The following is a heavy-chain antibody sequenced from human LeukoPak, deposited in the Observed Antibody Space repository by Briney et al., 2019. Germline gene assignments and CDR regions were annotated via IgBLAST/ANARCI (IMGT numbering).Heavy chain of an antibody. CDR3: ARGSYYDFWSGYYTPVRYFDY. V-gene: IGHV3-13*01. J-gene: IGHJ4*02. D-gene: IGHD3-3*01. CDR1: GFTFSSYD. CDR2: IGTAGDT. Sequence: GGSLRLSCAASGFTFSSYDMHWVRQATGKGLEWVSAIGTAGDTYYPGSVKGRFTISRENAKNSLYLQMNSLRAEDKAVYYCARGSYYDFWSGYYTPVRYFDYWGQGTLVTVSS.